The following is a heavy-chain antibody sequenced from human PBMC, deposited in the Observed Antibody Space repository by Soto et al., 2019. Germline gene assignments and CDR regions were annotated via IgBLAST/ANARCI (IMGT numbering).Heavy chain of an antibody. Sequence: QITLKESGPTLVKPTQTLTLTCTFSGFSLSTSGVGVGWIRQPPGKALEWLALIYWDDDKRYSPSLKSRLTITXXTXKXLVVLTMTNMDPVDTATYYCAHGDIVATNPLYGMDVWGQGTTVTVSS. CDR3: AHGDIVATNPLYGMDV. CDR1: GFSLSTSGVG. V-gene: IGHV2-5*02. D-gene: IGHD5-12*01. J-gene: IGHJ6*02. CDR2: IYWDDDK.